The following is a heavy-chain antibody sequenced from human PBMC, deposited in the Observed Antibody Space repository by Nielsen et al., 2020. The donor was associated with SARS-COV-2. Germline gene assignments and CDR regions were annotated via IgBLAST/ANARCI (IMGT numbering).Heavy chain of an antibody. D-gene: IGHD2-2*01. Sequence: GGSLRLSCAASGFTFSSYGMHWVRQAPGKGLEWVAVISYDGSNKYYADSVKGRFAISRDNSKNTLYLQMNSLGAEDTAVYYCAKDLGPGYVAAAMLGYYYYYGMDVWGQGTTVTVSS. CDR1: GFTFSSYG. CDR3: AKDLGPGYVAAAMLGYYYYYGMDV. J-gene: IGHJ6*02. CDR2: ISYDGSNK. V-gene: IGHV3-30*18.